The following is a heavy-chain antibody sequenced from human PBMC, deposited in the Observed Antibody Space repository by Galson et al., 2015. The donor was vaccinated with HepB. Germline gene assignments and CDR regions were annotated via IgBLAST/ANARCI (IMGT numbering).Heavy chain of an antibody. CDR3: AKPYRGSTAAAFDI. J-gene: IGHJ3*02. CDR1: GYTFTTYY. D-gene: IGHD6-25*01. CDR2: INPSGDST. Sequence: SVKVSCKASGYTFTTYYIHWVRLAPGQGLDWMGIINPSGDSTSYAQKFQGRVTMTRDTSTSTVYMELSSLRSEDTAVYYCAKPYRGSTAAAFDIWGQGTMVTVSS. V-gene: IGHV1-46*01.